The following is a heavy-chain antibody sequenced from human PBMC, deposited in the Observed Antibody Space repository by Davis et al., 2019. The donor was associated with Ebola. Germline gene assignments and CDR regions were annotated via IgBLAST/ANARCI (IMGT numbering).Heavy chain of an antibody. V-gene: IGHV3-21*01. D-gene: IGHD2-2*01. CDR2: ISSSSSYI. CDR3: ARYGDCSSTSCLYYYYYGMDV. J-gene: IGHJ6*02. Sequence: PGGSLRLSCAASGFTFSSYSMNWVRQAPGKGLEWVSSISSSSSYIYYADSVKGRFTISRDNAKNSLYLQMNSLRAEDTAVYYCARYGDCSSTSCLYYYYYGMDVWGQGTTVTVSS. CDR1: GFTFSSYS.